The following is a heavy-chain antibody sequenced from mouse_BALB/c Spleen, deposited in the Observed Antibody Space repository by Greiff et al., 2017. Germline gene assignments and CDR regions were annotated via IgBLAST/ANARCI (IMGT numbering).Heavy chain of an antibody. CDR2: IDPANGNT. V-gene: IGHV14-3*02. CDR3: ARPKTARATYAMDY. D-gene: IGHD3-2*01. J-gene: IGHJ4*01. Sequence: EVQLQQSGAELVKPGASVKLPCTASGFNIKDTYMHWVKQRPEQGLEWIGRIDPANGNTKYDPKFQGKATITADTSSNTAYLQLSSLTSEDTAVYYCARPKTARATYAMDYWGQGTSVTVSS. CDR1: GFNIKDTY.